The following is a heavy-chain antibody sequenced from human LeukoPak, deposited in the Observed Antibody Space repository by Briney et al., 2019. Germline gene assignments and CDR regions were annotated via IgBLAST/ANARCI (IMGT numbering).Heavy chain of an antibody. V-gene: IGHV1-69*04. D-gene: IGHD5-24*01. J-gene: IGHJ4*02. CDR3: ARDLSEMATRVGFDY. CDR2: IIPIFGIA. Sequence: SVKVSCKASGGTFSSYAISWVRQAPGQGLEWMGRIIPIFGIANYAQKFQGRVTITADKSTSTAYMELSSLRSEDTAVYYCARDLSEMATRVGFDYWGQGTLVTVSP. CDR1: GGTFSSYA.